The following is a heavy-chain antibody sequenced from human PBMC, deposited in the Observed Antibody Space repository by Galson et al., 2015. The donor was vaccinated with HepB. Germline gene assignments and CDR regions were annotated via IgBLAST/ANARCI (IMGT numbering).Heavy chain of an antibody. CDR1: GFTFNNSW. V-gene: IGHV3-7*05. CDR2: IKQDGSQK. J-gene: IGHJ4*02. CDR3: ARDRGRWVQLNYFDY. Sequence: SLRLSCAASGFTFNNSWMTWVRQAPGKGLEWVAKIKQDGSQKDYVDSVKGRFTISRDNAKNSLFLQMNSLTVEDTAFYYCARDRGRWVQLNYFDYWGQGTLVTVYS. D-gene: IGHD5-24*01.